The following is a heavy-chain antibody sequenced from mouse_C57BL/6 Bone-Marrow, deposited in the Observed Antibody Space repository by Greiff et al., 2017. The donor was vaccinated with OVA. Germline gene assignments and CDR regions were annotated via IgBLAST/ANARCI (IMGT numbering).Heavy chain of an antibody. CDR2: IYPGSGST. J-gene: IGHJ4*01. V-gene: IGHV1-55*01. CDR3: ARLYYYGSRPYYYAMDY. CDR1: GYTFTSYW. D-gene: IGHD1-1*01. Sequence: VKLQQPGAELVKPGASVKMSCKASGYTFTSYWITWVKQRPGQGLEWIGDIYPGSGSTNYNEKFKSKATLTVDTSSSTAYMQLSSLTSEDSAVYYCARLYYYGSRPYYYAMDYWGQGTSVTVSS.